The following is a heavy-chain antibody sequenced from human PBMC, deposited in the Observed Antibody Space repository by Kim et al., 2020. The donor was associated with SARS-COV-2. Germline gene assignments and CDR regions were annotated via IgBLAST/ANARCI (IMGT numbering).Heavy chain of an antibody. CDR3: ARTPPYYGMDV. V-gene: IGHV1-18*01. J-gene: IGHJ6*02. CDR2: T. Sequence: TNYAQELQGSVTMTTDTSTSTAYMELRSLRSDDTAVYYCARTPPYYGMDVWGQGTTVTVSS.